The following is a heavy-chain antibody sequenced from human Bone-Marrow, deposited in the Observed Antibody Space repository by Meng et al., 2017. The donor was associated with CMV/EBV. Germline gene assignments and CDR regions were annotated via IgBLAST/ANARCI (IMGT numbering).Heavy chain of an antibody. CDR1: GGSISSYY. J-gene: IGHJ6*02. CDR2: IHYSGCS. Sequence: GSLRLSCTVSGGSISSYYWSWIRQPPGKGLEWIGYIHYSGCSNYNPSLKSRVTILVDTSKNQFSLKLSSVTATDTAVYYCARLGRVPADPDYYYYGMDVWGQGTTVTVSS. D-gene: IGHD2-2*01. CDR3: ARLGRVPADPDYYYYGMDV. V-gene: IGHV4-59*01.